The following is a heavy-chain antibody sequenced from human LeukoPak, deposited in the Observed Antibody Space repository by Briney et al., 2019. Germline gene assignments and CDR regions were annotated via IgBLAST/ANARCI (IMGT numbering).Heavy chain of an antibody. D-gene: IGHD1-26*01. CDR3: ARGVGATYFDY. Sequence: SETLSLTCAVYGGSFSGYYWSWIRQPPGKGLEWIGEINHSGSTNYNPSLKNRVTISVDTSKNQFSLKLSSVTAADTAVYYCARGVGATYFDYWGQGTLVTVSS. V-gene: IGHV4-34*01. CDR1: GGSFSGYY. J-gene: IGHJ4*02. CDR2: INHSGST.